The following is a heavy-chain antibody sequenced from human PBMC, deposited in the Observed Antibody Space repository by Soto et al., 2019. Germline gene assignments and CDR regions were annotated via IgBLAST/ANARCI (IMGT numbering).Heavy chain of an antibody. CDR2: IYYSGTT. Sequence: PSETLSLTCAVSGYSISSSNWWGWIRQPPGEGLEWIGYIYYSGTTYYNPSLKSRVTMSVDTSKNQFSLKLTSVTAVDTAVYYCARREIQGPMDYWGQGTLVTVSS. D-gene: IGHD1-26*01. CDR3: ARREIQGPMDY. CDR1: GYSISSSNW. J-gene: IGHJ4*02. V-gene: IGHV4-28*01.